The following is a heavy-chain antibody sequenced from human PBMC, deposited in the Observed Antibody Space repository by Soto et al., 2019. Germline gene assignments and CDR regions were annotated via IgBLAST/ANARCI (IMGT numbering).Heavy chain of an antibody. V-gene: IGHV3-30-3*01. CDR2: ISYDGSNK. CDR3: ARDTRQSSSWPAGFYYYYYYGMDV. CDR1: GFTFSSYA. D-gene: IGHD6-13*01. Sequence: QPGGSLRLSCAASGFTFSSYAMHWVRQAPGKGLEWVAVISYDGSNKYYADSVKGRFTISRDNSKNTLYLQMNSLRAEDTAVYYCARDTRQSSSWPAGFYYYYYYGMDVWGQGTTVTVSS. J-gene: IGHJ6*02.